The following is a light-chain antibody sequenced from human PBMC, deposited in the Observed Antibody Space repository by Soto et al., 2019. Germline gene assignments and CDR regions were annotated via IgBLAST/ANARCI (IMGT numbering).Light chain of an antibody. Sequence: QSALTQPPSASGSPGQSVTISCTGTSSDVGGYNYVSWYQHHPGKAPKLVIYEVTKWPSGVPDRFSGSKSGNTASLSVSGLQAEDEADYYCSSYAGRYSWVFGGGTKLTVL. V-gene: IGLV2-8*01. J-gene: IGLJ3*02. CDR1: SSDVGGYNY. CDR3: SSYAGRYSWV. CDR2: EVT.